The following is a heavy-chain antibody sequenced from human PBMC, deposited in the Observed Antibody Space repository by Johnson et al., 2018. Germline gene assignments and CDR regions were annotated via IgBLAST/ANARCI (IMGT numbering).Heavy chain of an antibody. CDR3: AKDGLYGSTSLSLYYYGMDV. CDR2: ISYDGSKK. Sequence: VELVESGGGLVQPGRSLILSCAASGFIFSRYGMHWVRQAPGKGLEGVAFISYDGSKKYHVDSVKGRFTISRDNSKNTLYVQMNSLRAEDTPVYYCAKDGLYGSTSLSLYYYGMDVWGQGTTVTVSS. V-gene: IGHV3-30*18. CDR1: GFIFSRYG. D-gene: IGHD2-2*01. J-gene: IGHJ6*02.